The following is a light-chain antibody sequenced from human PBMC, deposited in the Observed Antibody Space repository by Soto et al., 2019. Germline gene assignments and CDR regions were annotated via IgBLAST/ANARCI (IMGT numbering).Light chain of an antibody. J-gene: IGKJ5*01. CDR1: QSVSSY. CDR3: QQRSNWPTT. CDR2: DAS. V-gene: IGKV3-11*01. Sequence: EILLKQSPATLSLSPGERATLSCRASQSVSSYLAWYQQKPGQAPRLLIYDASNRATGIPARFSGSGSGTDFTLTISSLEPEDFAVYYCQQRSNWPTTFGQGTRLEIK.